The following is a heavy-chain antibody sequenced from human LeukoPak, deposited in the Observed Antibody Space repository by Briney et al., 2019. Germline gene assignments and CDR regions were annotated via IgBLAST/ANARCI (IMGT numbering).Heavy chain of an antibody. CDR1: GFAFNSYA. Sequence: GGSLKLSCAASGFAFNSYAMHRVRQAPGQGLEWVGLIWHDGSHKLYSNSVRGQFTISRDNSKNTVSLQMNNLRPEDTAVYYCAREIFGSGSYPYFWGQGTLVTVSS. J-gene: IGHJ4*02. D-gene: IGHD3-10*01. CDR2: IWHDGSHK. V-gene: IGHV3-33*01. CDR3: AREIFGSGSYPYF.